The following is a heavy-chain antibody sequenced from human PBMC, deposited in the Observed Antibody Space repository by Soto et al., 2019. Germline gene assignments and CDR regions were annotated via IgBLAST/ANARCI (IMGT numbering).Heavy chain of an antibody. CDR2: ISYDGSNK. CDR1: GFTFSSYA. J-gene: IGHJ3*02. D-gene: IGHD2-2*02. V-gene: IGHV3-30-3*01. Sequence: VGSLRLSCAASGFTFSSYAMHWVRQAPGKGLEWVAVISYDGSNKYYADSVKGRFTISRDNSKNTLYLQMNSLRAEDTAVYYCARDQDIVVVPAAIQDAFDICGQGTMVTVSS. CDR3: ARDQDIVVVPAAIQDAFDI.